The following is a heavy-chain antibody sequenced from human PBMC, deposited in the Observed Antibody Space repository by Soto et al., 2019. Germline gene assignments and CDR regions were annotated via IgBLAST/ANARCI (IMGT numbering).Heavy chain of an antibody. V-gene: IGHV3-48*01. J-gene: IGHJ1*01. D-gene: IGHD6-19*01. CDR2: ISSSSSTI. CDR1: GFTFSSYS. Sequence: GGSLRLSCAASGFTFSSYSMNWVRQAPGKGLEWVSYISSSSSTIYYADSVKGRFTISRDNAKNSLYLQMNSLRAEDTAVHYCARDTYSSGWSDISSEYFQHWGQGTLVTVSS. CDR3: ARDTYSSGWSDISSEYFQH.